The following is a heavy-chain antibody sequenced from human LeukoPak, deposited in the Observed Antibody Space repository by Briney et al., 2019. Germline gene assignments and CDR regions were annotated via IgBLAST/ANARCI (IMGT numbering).Heavy chain of an antibody. V-gene: IGHV3-23*01. Sequence: GGSLRLSCAASGFTFSSYAMSWVRQAPGKGLEWVSISSNSGSSTHYAGSVKGRFTISRDNSKDTLYLQMSSLRVEDTAVYYCARSWGSYRYFDYWGQGTLVTVSS. CDR2: SSNSGSST. D-gene: IGHD3-16*02. CDR3: ARSWGSYRYFDY. CDR1: GFTFSSYA. J-gene: IGHJ4*02.